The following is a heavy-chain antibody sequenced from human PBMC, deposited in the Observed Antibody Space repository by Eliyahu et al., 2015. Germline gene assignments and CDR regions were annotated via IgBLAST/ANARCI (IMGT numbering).Heavy chain of an antibody. CDR2: IYYSGST. V-gene: IGHV4-31*03. J-gene: IGHJ3*02. D-gene: IGHD2-21*02. Sequence: QVQLQESGPGLVKPSQTLSLTCTVXGGSISSGGYYWSWIRQHPGKGLEWIGYIYYSGSTYYNPSLKSRVTISVDTSKNQFSLKLSSVTAADTAVYYCARVVQWGGGDPSFDIWGQGTMVTVSS. CDR1: GGSISSGGYY. CDR3: ARVVQWGGGDPSFDI.